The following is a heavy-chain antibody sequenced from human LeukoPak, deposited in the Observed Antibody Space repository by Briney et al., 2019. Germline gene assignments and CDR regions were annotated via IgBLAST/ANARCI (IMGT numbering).Heavy chain of an antibody. D-gene: IGHD1-26*01. CDR3: ARARVGATRNWYFDL. Sequence: ASVKVSCKASGYTFTSYGISWVRQAPGQGLEWMGWISAYNGNTNYAQKLQGRVTMTTDTSTSTAYMELRSLRSDDTAVYYCARARVGATRNWYFDLWGRGTLVTVSS. J-gene: IGHJ2*01. CDR1: GYTFTSYG. CDR2: ISAYNGNT. V-gene: IGHV1-18*01.